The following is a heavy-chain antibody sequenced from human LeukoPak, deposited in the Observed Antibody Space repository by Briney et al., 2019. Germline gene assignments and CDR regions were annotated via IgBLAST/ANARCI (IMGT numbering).Heavy chain of an antibody. D-gene: IGHD3-3*01. J-gene: IGHJ5*02. V-gene: IGHV1-18*04. CDR3: ARDPITISDRGSFDP. CDR1: GYTFTSYY. Sequence: ASVKVSCKASGYTFTSYYMHWVRQAPGQGLEWMGWISAYNGNTNYAQKLQGRVTMTTDTSTSTAYMELRSLRSDDTAVYYCARDPITISDRGSFDPWGQGTLVTVSS. CDR2: ISAYNGNT.